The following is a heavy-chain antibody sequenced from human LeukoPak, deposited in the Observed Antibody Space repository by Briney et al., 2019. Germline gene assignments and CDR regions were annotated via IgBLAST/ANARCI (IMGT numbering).Heavy chain of an antibody. CDR2: FDPEDGET. D-gene: IGHD1-7*01. J-gene: IGHJ4*02. V-gene: IGHV1-24*01. CDR1: GYTFTSYG. Sequence: ASVKVSCKASGYTFTSYGISWVRQAPGKGLEWMGGFDPEDGETIYAQKFQGRVTMTEDTSTDTAYMELSSLRYEDTAIYYCATEHWNYLFDYWGQGTLVTVSS. CDR3: ATEHWNYLFDY.